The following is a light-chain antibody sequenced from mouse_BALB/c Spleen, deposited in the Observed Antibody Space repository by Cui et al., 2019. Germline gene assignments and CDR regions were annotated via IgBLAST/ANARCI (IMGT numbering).Light chain of an antibody. CDR1: SSVSY. CDR3: HQWSSYPWT. CDR2: STS. J-gene: IGKJ1*01. Sequence: IVLTQSPAIISASLGEEITLTCSASSSVSYMHWYQQKSGTSPKRLIYSTSNLASGVPSRFSGSGSGTFYSLTISSVEAEDAADYYCHQWSSYPWTFGGGTKLEIK. V-gene: IGKV4-80*01.